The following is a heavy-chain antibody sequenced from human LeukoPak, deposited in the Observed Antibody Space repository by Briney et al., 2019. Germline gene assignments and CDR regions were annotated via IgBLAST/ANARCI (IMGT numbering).Heavy chain of an antibody. V-gene: IGHV3-74*01. CDR2: INSDGSWT. D-gene: IGHD1-14*01. Sequence: PGGSLRLSCAASGNYWMHWVRQAPGKGLVWVSHINSDGSWTSYADSVKGRFTISKDNAKNTVYLQMSGLRAEDTAVYYCMTELLGYRGQGTLVTVSS. CDR1: GNYW. J-gene: IGHJ4*02. CDR3: MTELLGY.